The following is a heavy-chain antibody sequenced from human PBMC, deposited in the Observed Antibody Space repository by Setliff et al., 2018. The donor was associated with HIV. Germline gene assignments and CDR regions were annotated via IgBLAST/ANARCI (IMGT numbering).Heavy chain of an antibody. Sequence: GGSLRLSCAASVFTFTKYTMNWVRQAPGKGLEWVSTISSSGGYIYYADSVKGRFTISRDNAKDSLYLQMNSLRTEDTAVYYCAAVFTGEPGRSLDYWGQGTPVTVSS. CDR3: AAVFTGEPGRSLDY. CDR2: ISSSGGYI. CDR1: VFTFTKYT. V-gene: IGHV3-21*06. D-gene: IGHD2-15*01. J-gene: IGHJ4*02.